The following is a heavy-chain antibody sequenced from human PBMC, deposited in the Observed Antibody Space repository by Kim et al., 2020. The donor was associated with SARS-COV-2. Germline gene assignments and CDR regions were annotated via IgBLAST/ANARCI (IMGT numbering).Heavy chain of an antibody. Sequence: GGSLRLSCAASGFTFSDYYMSWIRQAPGKGLEWVSYISSSGSTIYYADSVKGRFTISRDNAKNSLYLQMNSLRAEDTAVYYCARPGQELLWFGEVITGGFDPWGQGTLVTVSS. V-gene: IGHV3-11*01. J-gene: IGHJ5*02. CDR2: ISSSGSTI. D-gene: IGHD3-10*01. CDR3: ARPGQELLWFGEVITGGFDP. CDR1: GFTFSDYY.